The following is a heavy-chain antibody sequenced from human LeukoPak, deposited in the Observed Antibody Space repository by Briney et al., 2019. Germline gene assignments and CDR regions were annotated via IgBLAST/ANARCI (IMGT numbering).Heavy chain of an antibody. CDR2: INSDGSST. Sequence: PGGSLRLSCAASGFTFSSYWMHWVRQAPGKGLVWVSRINSDGSSTSYADSVKGRFTISRDNAKNTLYLQMNSLRAEDTAVYYCAREDFPGVECSGGRCSEDYWGQGTLVTVSS. CDR1: GFTFSSYW. J-gene: IGHJ4*02. V-gene: IGHV3-74*01. CDR3: AREDFPGVECSGGRCSEDY. D-gene: IGHD2-15*01.